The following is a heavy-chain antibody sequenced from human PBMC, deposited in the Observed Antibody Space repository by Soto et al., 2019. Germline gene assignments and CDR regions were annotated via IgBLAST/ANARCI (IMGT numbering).Heavy chain of an antibody. D-gene: IGHD2-21*02. CDR2: IYWDDDK. CDR3: IQSRWGGDCLQSYASHYYYGMDV. CDR1: GFSLSTSGVG. Sequence: QITLKESGPTLVKPTQTLTLTCTFSGFSLSTSGVGVGWIRQPPGKALEWLALIYWDDDKRYSPSLRSRLTISKDTSKNQVALTMTNMDPVDTATYHCIQSRWGGDCLQSYASHYYYGMDVWGQGTTVTVSS. V-gene: IGHV2-5*02. J-gene: IGHJ6*02.